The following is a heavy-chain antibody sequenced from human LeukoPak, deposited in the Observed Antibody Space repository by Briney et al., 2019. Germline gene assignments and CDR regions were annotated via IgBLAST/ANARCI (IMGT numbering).Heavy chain of an antibody. D-gene: IGHD4-17*01. V-gene: IGHV3-23*01. CDR2: ISGSGGST. CDR1: GFTLSNYA. CDR3: AKGIYGDSTGGRFQH. Sequence: GGSLRLSCAASGFTLSNYAMSWVRQAPGKGLEWVSVISGSGGSTYYADSVKGRFTVSRDNSKNTLYMQMKSLRAEDTAVYYCAKGIYGDSTGGRFQHWGQGTLVTVSS. J-gene: IGHJ1*01.